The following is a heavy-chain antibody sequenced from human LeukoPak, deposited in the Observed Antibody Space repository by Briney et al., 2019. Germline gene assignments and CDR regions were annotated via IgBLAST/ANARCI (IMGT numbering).Heavy chain of an antibody. J-gene: IGHJ4*02. D-gene: IGHD3-9*01. CDR3: AKGYFDWPPKE. Sequence: GGSLRLSCVVSGFTFSTYWMSWVRQAPGEGLEWVTNTDQHGSGIYYVDSVKGRFTISRDNSKNSLYLQMNSLRAEDTALYYCAKGYFDWPPKEWGQGTLVTVSS. V-gene: IGHV3-7*03. CDR1: GFTFSTYW. CDR2: TDQHGSGI.